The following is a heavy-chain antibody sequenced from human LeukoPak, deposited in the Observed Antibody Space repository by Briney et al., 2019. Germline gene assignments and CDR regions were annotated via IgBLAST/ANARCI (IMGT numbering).Heavy chain of an antibody. D-gene: IGHD2/OR15-2a*01. CDR2: ISTTSATI. J-gene: IGHJ4*02. CDR1: GLTFSTYN. CDR3: ARGPTRANSTDY. V-gene: IGHV3-48*04. Sequence: GGSLRLSRSPSGLTFSTYNMNWVPPAPGKGAEWISFISTTSATIYYADSVKGRFTVSRDNAKNSLYLQMNSLRAEDTAVYYWARGPTRANSTDYWGQGALVTVSS.